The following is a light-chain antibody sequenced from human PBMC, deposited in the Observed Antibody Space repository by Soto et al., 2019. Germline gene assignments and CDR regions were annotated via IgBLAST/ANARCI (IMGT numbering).Light chain of an antibody. Sequence: EIVLTQSPGILSFSPGERASLSCRAGQSCSSCYFAWYHQKPGPAPRLFIYGASSMATGIPDKFSGSGSWTDFTLTISSLEHEVFAVYYCQQYGSSPLTFGGENKVEIK. CDR3: QQYGSSPLT. CDR1: QSCSSCY. J-gene: IGKJ4*01. CDR2: GAS. V-gene: IGKV3-20*01.